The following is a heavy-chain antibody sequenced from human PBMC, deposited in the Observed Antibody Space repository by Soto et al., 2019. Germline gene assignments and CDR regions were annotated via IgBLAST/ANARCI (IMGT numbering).Heavy chain of an antibody. CDR1: GHTFTNYD. D-gene: IGHD6-13*01. CDR2: MNPNSGNT. CDR3: ARGPHSSSSVYYYGMDV. V-gene: IGHV1-8*01. J-gene: IGHJ6*02. Sequence: GASVKVSCKASGHTFTNYDFNWVRQATGQGLEWMGWMNPNSGNTGSAQKFQGRVTMTRNTSISTAYMELSSLRSEDTAVYYCARGPHSSSSVYYYGMDVWAQGTTVTVSS.